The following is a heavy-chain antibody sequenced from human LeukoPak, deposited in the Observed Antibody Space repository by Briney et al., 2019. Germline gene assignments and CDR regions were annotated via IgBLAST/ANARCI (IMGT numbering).Heavy chain of an antibody. J-gene: IGHJ5*02. CDR3: AGGLPAIPLA. Sequence: SETLSLTCTVSGASISSSTYYWGWIRQPPGKGLEWIGSIYYSGSTYYNPSLKSRVTISVDTSKNQFSLKLSSVTAADTAVYYCAGGLPAIPLAWGQGTLVTVSS. D-gene: IGHD2-21*01. V-gene: IGHV4-39*07. CDR1: GASISSSTYY. CDR2: IYYSGST.